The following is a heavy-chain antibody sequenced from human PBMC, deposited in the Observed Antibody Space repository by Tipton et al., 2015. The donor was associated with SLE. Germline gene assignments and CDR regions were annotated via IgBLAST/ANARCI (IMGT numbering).Heavy chain of an antibody. J-gene: IGHJ3*02. Sequence: GHVTISADKSISTAYLQWSSLKASDTAMYYCAREGKRPGAFDIWGQGTMVTVSS. D-gene: IGHD6-6*01. CDR3: AREGKRPGAFDI. V-gene: IGHV5-10-1*01.